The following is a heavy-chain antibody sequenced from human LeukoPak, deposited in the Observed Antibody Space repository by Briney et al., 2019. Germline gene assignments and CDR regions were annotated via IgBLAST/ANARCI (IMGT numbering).Heavy chain of an antibody. D-gene: IGHD5-18*01. Sequence: PGRSLRLSCAASGFTFSIYGMHWVRQAPGKGLEWVAFIWYDGSSKYYADSVKGRFTISRDNSKNTLYLEVNSLRAEDTAVYYCAEDGDTAMVFDYWGQGTLVTVSS. J-gene: IGHJ4*02. CDR1: GFTFSIYG. CDR3: AEDGDTAMVFDY. CDR2: IWYDGSSK. V-gene: IGHV3-33*06.